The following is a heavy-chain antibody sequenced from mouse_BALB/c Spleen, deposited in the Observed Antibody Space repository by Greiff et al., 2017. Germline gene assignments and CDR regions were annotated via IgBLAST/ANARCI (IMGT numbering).Heavy chain of an antibody. CDR1: GYTFSSYW. Sequence: QVQLQQSGAELMKPGASVKISCKATGYTFSSYWIEWVKQRPGHGLEWIGEILPGSGSTNYNEKFKGKATFTADTSSNTAYMQLSSLTSEDSAVYYCARGDIRLRYPFFDYWGQGTTLTVSS. J-gene: IGHJ2*01. CDR2: ILPGSGST. V-gene: IGHV1-9*01. D-gene: IGHD1-1*01. CDR3: ARGDIRLRYPFFDY.